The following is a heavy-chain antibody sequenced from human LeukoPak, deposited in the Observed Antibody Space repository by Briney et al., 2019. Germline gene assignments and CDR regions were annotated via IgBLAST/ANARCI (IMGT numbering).Heavy chain of an antibody. CDR1: GYTFTSYD. J-gene: IGHJ4*02. Sequence: ASVKVSCKASGYTFTSYDINWVRQATGQGLEWMGWMNPNSGNTGYAQKLQGRVTMTTDTSTSTAYMELRSLRSDDTAVYYCAKAYSGYDLCYFDYWGQGNLVTVSS. CDR2: MNPNSGNT. D-gene: IGHD5-12*01. CDR3: AKAYSGYDLCYFDY. V-gene: IGHV1-8*01.